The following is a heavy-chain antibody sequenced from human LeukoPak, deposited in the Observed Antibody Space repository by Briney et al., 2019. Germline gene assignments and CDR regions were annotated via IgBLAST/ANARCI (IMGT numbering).Heavy chain of an antibody. CDR1: GFTFSGSA. Sequence: GGSLRLSCAASGFTFSGSAMHWVRQASGKGLEWVGRIRSKANSYATAYAASVKGRFTISRDDSKNTACLQMNSLKTEDTAVYYCTRQGQGTFDAFDIWGQGTMVTVSS. J-gene: IGHJ3*02. D-gene: IGHD1-1*01. CDR3: TRQGQGTFDAFDI. V-gene: IGHV3-73*01. CDR2: IRSKANSYAT.